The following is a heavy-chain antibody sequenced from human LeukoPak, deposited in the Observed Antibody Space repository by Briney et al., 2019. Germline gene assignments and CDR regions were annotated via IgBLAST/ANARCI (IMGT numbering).Heavy chain of an antibody. J-gene: IGHJ4*02. D-gene: IGHD1/OR15-1a*01. V-gene: IGHV1-2*02. CDR1: GYTFTGYY. CDR3: ARDMWNKNDY. Sequence: ASVKVPCKASGYTFTGYYMHWVRPAPGQGLEWMGWINPNSGGTNYAQKFQGRVTMTRDTSISTAYMELSRLRSDDTAEYYCARDMWNKNDYWGQGTLVTVSS. CDR2: INPNSGGT.